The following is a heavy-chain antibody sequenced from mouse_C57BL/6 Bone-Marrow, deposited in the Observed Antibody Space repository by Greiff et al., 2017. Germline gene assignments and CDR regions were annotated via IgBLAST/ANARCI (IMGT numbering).Heavy chain of an antibody. J-gene: IGHJ1*03. D-gene: IGHD2-10*01. CDR1: GYAFSSSW. CDR2: IYPGDGDT. Sequence: QVKLMESGPELVKPWASVKISCKASGYAFSSSWMNWVKQRPGKGLEWIGRIYPGDGDTNYNGKFKGKATLTADKSSSTAYMQLSSLTSEDSAVYFCACLLRYFDVWGTGTTVTVSS. V-gene: IGHV1-82*01. CDR3: ACLLRYFDV.